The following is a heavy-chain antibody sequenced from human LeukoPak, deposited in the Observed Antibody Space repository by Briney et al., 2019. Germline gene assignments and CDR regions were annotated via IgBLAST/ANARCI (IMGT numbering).Heavy chain of an antibody. Sequence: SETLSLTCTVSGEVITSNNWWSWGRQSPGKGLEWIGEIFHSGTTRYKASLESRVTMLLDKSKNQFSLRLNSVTAADTAVYFCARLRLSGGSFSVGWFDPWGQGIQVTVSS. J-gene: IGHJ5*02. V-gene: IGHV4-4*02. CDR1: GEVITSNNW. CDR3: ARLRLSGGSFSVGWFDP. D-gene: IGHD1-26*01. CDR2: IFHSGTT.